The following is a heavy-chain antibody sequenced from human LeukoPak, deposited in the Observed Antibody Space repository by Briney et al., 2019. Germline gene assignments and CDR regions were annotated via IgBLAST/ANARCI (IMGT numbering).Heavy chain of an antibody. J-gene: IGHJ4*02. CDR2: IYYSGST. Sequence: SETLSLTCTVSGGSISSSSYYWGWIRQPPGKGLEWIGSIYYSGSTYYNPSLKSRVTISVDTSKNQFSLKLSSVTAADTAVYYCARQGGGGDPYFDYWGQGTLVTVSS. CDR1: GGSISSSSYY. V-gene: IGHV4-39*07. D-gene: IGHD2-21*02. CDR3: ARQGGGGDPYFDY.